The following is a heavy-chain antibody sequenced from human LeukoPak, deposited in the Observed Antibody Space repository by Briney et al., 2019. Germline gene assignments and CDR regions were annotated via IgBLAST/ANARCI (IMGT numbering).Heavy chain of an antibody. J-gene: IGHJ3*02. CDR2: ISFNGGST. Sequence: GSLRLSCAASVFTFRSYAMHWVPRAPGRGREYVSGISFNGGSTYHANSVKGRFTISRDNSKYTLYLQMGSLRAEDMAVYYCAGTDHLQAFDIWGQGTMVTVSS. CDR1: VFTFRSYA. CDR3: AGTDHLQAFDI. V-gene: IGHV3-64*01.